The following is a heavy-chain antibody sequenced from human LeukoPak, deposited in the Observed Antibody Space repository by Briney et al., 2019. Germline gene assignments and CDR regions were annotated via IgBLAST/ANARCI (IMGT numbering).Heavy chain of an antibody. Sequence: PGGLRRSSWAASGSTFSSFGMHGGRHAPGKGLWWFARINSDGSSTTYADSVKGRFTLARDNAKNTVYLQMNSLRAEDTAVYYCTRPQHGDLYAFDIWGQGTMVTVSS. CDR3: TRPQHGDLYAFDI. CDR1: GSTFSSFG. V-gene: IGHV3-74*01. J-gene: IGHJ3*02. D-gene: IGHD4-17*01. CDR2: INSDGSST.